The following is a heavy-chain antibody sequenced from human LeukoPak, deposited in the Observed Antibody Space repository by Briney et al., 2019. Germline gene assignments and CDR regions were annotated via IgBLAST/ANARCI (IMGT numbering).Heavy chain of an antibody. CDR1: GFTFSSYE. CDR3: ARDAYSSGLLGLD. Sequence: GGSLRLSCAAFGFTFSSYEMNWVRQASGKGLEWVSYISSSGSTIYYADSVKGRFTISRDNAKNSLYLQMNSLRAEDTAVYYCARDAYSSGLLGLDWGQGTLVTVSS. J-gene: IGHJ4*02. V-gene: IGHV3-48*03. CDR2: ISSSGSTI. D-gene: IGHD6-19*01.